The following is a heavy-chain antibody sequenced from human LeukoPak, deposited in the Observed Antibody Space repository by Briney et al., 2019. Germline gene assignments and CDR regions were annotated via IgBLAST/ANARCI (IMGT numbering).Heavy chain of an antibody. CDR3: ARGRLHYYGSGSRFGY. CDR2: INHSGST. D-gene: IGHD3-10*01. V-gene: IGHV4-34*01. Sequence: PSETLSLTCAVYGGSFSGYYWSWIRQPPGKGLEWIGEINHSGSTNYNPSLKSRVTISVDTSKNQFSLKLSSVAAADTAVYYCARGRLHYYGSGSRFGYWGQGTLVTVSS. J-gene: IGHJ4*02. CDR1: GGSFSGYY.